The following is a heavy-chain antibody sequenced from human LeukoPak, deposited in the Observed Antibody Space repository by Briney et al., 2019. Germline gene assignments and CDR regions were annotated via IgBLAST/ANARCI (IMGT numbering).Heavy chain of an antibody. CDR1: RYSFTTYW. J-gene: IGHJ3*02. V-gene: IGHV5-51*01. CDR3: ARRRYCSSTSCYEGAFDI. Sequence: GESLKISCKGSRYSFTTYWIACVRQMPGKGLEWMGIIYPGDSGTRYSPSFQGQVTISADKSISTAYLQWSSLKASDTAMYYCARRRYCSSTSCYEGAFDIWGQGTMVTVSS. CDR2: IYPGDSGT. D-gene: IGHD2-2*01.